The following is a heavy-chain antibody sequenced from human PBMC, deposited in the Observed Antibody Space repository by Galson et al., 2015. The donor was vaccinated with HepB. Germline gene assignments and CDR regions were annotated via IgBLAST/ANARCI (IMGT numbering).Heavy chain of an antibody. Sequence: SLRLSCAASGFTFSSYGMHWVRQAPGKGLEWVAVIWYDGSNKYYADSVKGRFTISRDNSKNTLYLQMNSLRAEDTAVYYCAREGYNFACSGGSCYSRAYYYYMDVWGKGTTVTVSS. CDR3: AREGYNFACSGGSCYSRAYYYYMDV. J-gene: IGHJ6*03. CDR1: GFTFSSYG. D-gene: IGHD2-15*01. CDR2: IWYDGSNK. V-gene: IGHV3-33*01.